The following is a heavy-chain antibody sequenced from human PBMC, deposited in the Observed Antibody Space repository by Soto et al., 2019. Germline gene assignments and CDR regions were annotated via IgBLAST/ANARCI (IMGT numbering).Heavy chain of an antibody. Sequence: SVKVSCKASGGTFSSYAISWVRQAPGQGLEWMGGIIPIFGTANYAQKFQGRVTITADESTSTAYMELSSLRSEDTAVYYCARDYYDSSGYYYHDFDYWGQGTLVTVSS. J-gene: IGHJ4*02. CDR1: GGTFSSYA. CDR3: ARDYYDSSGYYYHDFDY. V-gene: IGHV1-69*13. D-gene: IGHD3-22*01. CDR2: IIPIFGTA.